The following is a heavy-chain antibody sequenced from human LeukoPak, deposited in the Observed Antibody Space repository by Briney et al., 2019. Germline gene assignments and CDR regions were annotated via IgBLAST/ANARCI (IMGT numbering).Heavy chain of an antibody. CDR3: ARAGPLRFLEWLSTLDAFDI. J-gene: IGHJ3*02. D-gene: IGHD3-3*01. CDR1: GGTFSSYA. V-gene: IGHV1-69*05. Sequence: ASVKVSCKASGGTFSSYAISWVRQAPGQGLEWMGGIIPIFGTANYAQKFQGRVTITTDESTSTAYMELSSLRSEDTAVYYCARAGPLRFLEWLSTLDAFDIWGQGTMVTVSS. CDR2: IIPIFGTA.